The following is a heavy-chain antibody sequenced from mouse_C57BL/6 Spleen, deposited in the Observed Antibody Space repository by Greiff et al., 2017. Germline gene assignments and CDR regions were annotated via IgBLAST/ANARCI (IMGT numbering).Heavy chain of an antibody. J-gene: IGHJ1*03. CDR1: GYTFTDYY. D-gene: IGHD2-4*01. CDR3: ARGDDYDEGDWYFDV. V-gene: IGHV1-75*01. CDR2: IFPGSGST. Sequence: QVQLKQSGPELVKPGASVKISCKASGYTFTDYYINWVKQRPGQGLEWIGWIFPGSGSTYYNEKFKGKATLTVDKSSSTAYMLLSSLTSEDSAVYFCARGDDYDEGDWYFDVWGTGTTVTVSS.